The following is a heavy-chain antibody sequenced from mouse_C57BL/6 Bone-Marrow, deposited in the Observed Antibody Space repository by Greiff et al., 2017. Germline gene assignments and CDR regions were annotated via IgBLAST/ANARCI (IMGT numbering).Heavy chain of an antibody. J-gene: IGHJ4*01. CDR3: ARDAWSNYYAMDY. V-gene: IGHV7-1*01. CDR1: GFTFSDFY. CDR2: SRNKANDYTT. Sequence: EVMLVESGGGLVQSGRSLRLSCATSGFTFSDFYMEWVRQAPGKGLEWIAASRNKANDYTTEYSASVKGRFIVSRDTSQSILYLQMNALRAEDTAIYYCARDAWSNYYAMDYWGQGTSVTVSS. D-gene: IGHD2-5*01.